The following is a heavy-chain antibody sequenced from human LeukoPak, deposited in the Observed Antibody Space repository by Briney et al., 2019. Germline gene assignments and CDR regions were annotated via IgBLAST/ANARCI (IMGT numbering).Heavy chain of an antibody. Sequence: PGESLKISCKGSGYSFTSYWIGWVRQMPGKGLEWMGIIYPGDSDTRYSPSFQGQVTISADKSISTAYLQWSRLKASDAAVYFSARWGGLVGAVDYWGQGSLGTVSS. V-gene: IGHV5-51*01. CDR1: GYSFTSYW. J-gene: IGHJ4*02. D-gene: IGHD1-26*01. CDR3: ARWGGLVGAVDY. CDR2: IYPGDSDT.